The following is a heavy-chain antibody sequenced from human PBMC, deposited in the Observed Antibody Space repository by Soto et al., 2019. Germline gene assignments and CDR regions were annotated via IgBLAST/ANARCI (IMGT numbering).Heavy chain of an antibody. CDR3: AKASGGGTARYYYYGMDF. CDR1: GFTFSSYT. V-gene: IGHV3-23*01. D-gene: IGHD6-13*01. CDR2: ISGSGGST. Sequence: GGSLRLSCAASGFTFSSYTMSWVRQAPGKGLEWVSAISGSGGSTYYADSVKGRFTISRDNSKNTLYLQMNSLRAEDTAVYYCAKASGGGTARYYYYGMDFWGQGTTVTVSS. J-gene: IGHJ6*02.